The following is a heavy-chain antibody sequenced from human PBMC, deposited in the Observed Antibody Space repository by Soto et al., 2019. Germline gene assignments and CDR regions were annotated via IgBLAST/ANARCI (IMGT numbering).Heavy chain of an antibody. V-gene: IGHV3-21*01. Sequence: GSLRLSCAASGFAFRSYNMNWVRQAPGKGLEWVASISSGSSNIYYADSVKGRFTISRDNAKNSLFLQMDSLRAEDSAVYYCASATVVAATFDFWGQGTLVTVSS. CDR2: ISSGSSNI. CDR3: ASATVVAATFDF. CDR1: GFAFRSYN. J-gene: IGHJ4*02. D-gene: IGHD2-15*01.